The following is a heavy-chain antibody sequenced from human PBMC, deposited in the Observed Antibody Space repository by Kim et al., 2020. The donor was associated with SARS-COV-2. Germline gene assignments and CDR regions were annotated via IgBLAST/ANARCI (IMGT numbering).Heavy chain of an antibody. Sequence: TTYADPVKGRFTISRDNSKSTLYLQMNSLRAEDTAEYYCAKGSGWFDYWGQGTLVTVSS. CDR3: AKGSGWFDY. D-gene: IGHD6-19*01. J-gene: IGHJ4*02. CDR2: T. V-gene: IGHV3-23*01.